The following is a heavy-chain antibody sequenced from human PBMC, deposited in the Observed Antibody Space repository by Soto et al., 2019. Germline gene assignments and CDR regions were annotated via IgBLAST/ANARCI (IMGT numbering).Heavy chain of an antibody. CDR1: GGSIISYY. V-gene: IGHV4-59*08. D-gene: IGHD5-18*01. CDR2: IYYSGST. CDR3: ASGGYSYGYPRYFDY. Sequence: SETLSLTCTVSGGSIISYYWSWILQPPGKGLEWIGYIYYSGSTNYNPSLKSRVTISVDTSKNQFSLKLSSVTAADTAVYYCASGGYSYGYPRYFDYWGQGTLVTVSS. J-gene: IGHJ4*02.